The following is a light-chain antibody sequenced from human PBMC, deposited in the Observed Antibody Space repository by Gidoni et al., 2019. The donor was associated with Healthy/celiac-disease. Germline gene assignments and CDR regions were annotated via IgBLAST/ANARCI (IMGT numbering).Light chain of an antibody. J-gene: IGLJ2*01. CDR3: AAWDDSLNDVV. V-gene: IGLV1-44*01. CDR2: SNN. CDR1: SSNIGSNT. Sequence: QSLLPQPPSASGTPGQRVTISCSGSSSNIGSNTVNWYQQLPGTAPKLLIYSNNQRPSGVPDRFSGSKSGTSASLAISGLQSEDEADYYCAAWDDSLNDVVFGGGTKLTVL.